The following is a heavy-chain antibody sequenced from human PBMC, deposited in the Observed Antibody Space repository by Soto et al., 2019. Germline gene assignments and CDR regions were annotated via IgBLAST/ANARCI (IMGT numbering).Heavy chain of an antibody. CDR2: ISAHNGNT. Sequence: QVHLVQSGAEVKKPETSVKVSCKASGYTFTSYGITWVRQAPGQGLERMGWISAHNGNTDYAQKLQGRVIVTRNTSTRTAYMELRCLISDDTAVYYCARGRYGDYWGQGALVTVSS. V-gene: IGHV1-18*01. CDR1: GYTFTSYG. J-gene: IGHJ4*02. CDR3: ARGRYGDY. D-gene: IGHD1-1*01.